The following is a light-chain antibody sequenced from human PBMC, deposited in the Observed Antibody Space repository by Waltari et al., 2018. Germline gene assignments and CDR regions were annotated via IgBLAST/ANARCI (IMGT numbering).Light chain of an antibody. J-gene: IGKJ3*01. Sequence: EIVLTQSPATLSLSPGERATLACRASQSVSHYLAWFQPKPGQAPRLLIYAASRRATGIPTRFSGSGSATDFTLTISSLEPEDFAVYYCQQRSNWLFTFGPGTKVEIK. CDR2: AAS. CDR3: QQRSNWLFT. CDR1: QSVSHY. V-gene: IGKV3-11*01.